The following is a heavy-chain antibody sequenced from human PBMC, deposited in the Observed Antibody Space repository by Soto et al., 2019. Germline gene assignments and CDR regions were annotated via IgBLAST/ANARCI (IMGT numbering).Heavy chain of an antibody. CDR1: GVTFSKYG. J-gene: IGHJ4*02. V-gene: IGHV3-33*01. Sequence: GGSLRLSCAASGVTFSKYGMHGVRQAPGKGLEWVALIWNDGIRKVYVDSVKGRFTISRDNSKNTLDLQMNNLRDEDTAVYYCARDDDNDANALDYWGPGTLVTVSS. CDR2: IWNDGIRK. CDR3: ARDDDNDANALDY.